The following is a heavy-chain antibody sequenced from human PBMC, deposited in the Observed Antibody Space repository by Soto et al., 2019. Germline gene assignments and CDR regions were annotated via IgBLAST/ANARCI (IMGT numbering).Heavy chain of an antibody. D-gene: IGHD6-13*01. CDR3: ARTYSSSRSYRFDY. CDR2: INAGNGNT. Sequence: GASVKVSCKASGYTFTSYAMHWVRQAPGQRLEWMGWINAGNGNTKYSQKFQGRVTMTRDTSASTAYMELSSLRSEDTAVYYCARTYSSSRSYRFDYWGQGTPVTVSS. J-gene: IGHJ4*02. V-gene: IGHV1-3*01. CDR1: GYTFTSYA.